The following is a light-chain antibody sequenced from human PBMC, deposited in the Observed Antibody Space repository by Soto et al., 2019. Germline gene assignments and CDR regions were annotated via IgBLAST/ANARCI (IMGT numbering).Light chain of an antibody. CDR2: GAS. V-gene: IGKV3-20*01. J-gene: IGKJ1*01. CDR3: QQYGSSPPT. CDR1: QSVSSSY. Sequence: EIVLTQSPGTLSLSPGERATLSCRASQSVSSSYLAWYQQQPGQAPRLLIYGASSRATGIPDRFSGSGSGTDFTLTISRLEPEDFAVYYCQQYGSSPPTFGHGTKVDIK.